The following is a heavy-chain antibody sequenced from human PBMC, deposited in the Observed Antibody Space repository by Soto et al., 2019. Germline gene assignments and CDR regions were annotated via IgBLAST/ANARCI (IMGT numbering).Heavy chain of an antibody. V-gene: IGHV1-69*08. CDR1: GGTFSSYS. D-gene: IGHD6-13*01. J-gene: IGHJ6*03. CDR3: ASSSSWFGDYYYYMDV. CDR2: IIPLLGTA. Sequence: QVQLVQSGAEVKRPGSSVKVSCKASGGTFSSYSVSWVRQAPGQGLEWMGRIIPLLGTADYAQKFQGRVTVTADKSSCTAYMELSSLRSEDTAVYYCASSSSWFGDYYYYMDVWGKGTTVTVSS.